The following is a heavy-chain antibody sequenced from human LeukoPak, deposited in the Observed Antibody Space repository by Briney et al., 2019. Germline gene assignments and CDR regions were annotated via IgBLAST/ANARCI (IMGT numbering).Heavy chain of an antibody. V-gene: IGHV4-39*01. CDR1: GGSISSSSYY. CDR3: ARRRGINVDIVATTNWFDP. Sequence: SETLSLTCTVSGGSISSSSYYWGWIRQPPGKGLEWIGSIYYSGSTYYNPSLKSRVTISVDTSKNQFSLKLSSVTAADTAVYYCARRRGINVDIVATTNWFDPWGQGTLVTVSS. J-gene: IGHJ5*02. CDR2: IYYSGST. D-gene: IGHD5-12*01.